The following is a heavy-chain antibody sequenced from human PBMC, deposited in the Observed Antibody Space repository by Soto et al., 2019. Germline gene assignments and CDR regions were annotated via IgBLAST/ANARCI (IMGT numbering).Heavy chain of an antibody. D-gene: IGHD6-6*01. CDR3: VSISSIAARPFDY. CDR1: GFTFSSYS. Sequence: PGGSLRLSCSASGFTFSSYSIDWGRPAPGKGLEYVSAISSNGGSTYYADSVKGRFTISRDNSKNTLYLQMSSLRAEDTAVYYCVSISSIAARPFDYWGQGTLVTVS. CDR2: ISSNGGST. J-gene: IGHJ4*02. V-gene: IGHV3-64D*06.